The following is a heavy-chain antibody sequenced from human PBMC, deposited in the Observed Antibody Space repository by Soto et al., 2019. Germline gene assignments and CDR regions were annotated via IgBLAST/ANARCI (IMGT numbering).Heavy chain of an antibody. CDR2: FSAYNGNT. CDR1: GYTFTSYG. V-gene: IGHV1-18*01. J-gene: IGHJ6*02. D-gene: IGHD2-8*02. Sequence: QVQLVQSGAEVKKPGASVKVSCKASGYTFTSYGISWVRHAPGQAHEWMGWFSAYNGNTNYAQKLQARVTMTTDTYMSTGYMQLRSRKTDDTGVYYWARDRALVEDYYYYGMERWGQGTTVTVS. CDR3: ARDRALVEDYYYYGMER.